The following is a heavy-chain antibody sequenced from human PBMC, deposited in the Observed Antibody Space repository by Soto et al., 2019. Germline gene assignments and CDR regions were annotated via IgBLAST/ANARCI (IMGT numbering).Heavy chain of an antibody. J-gene: IGHJ6*02. CDR3: ARPTDYHYGMQV. V-gene: IGHV5-51*01. CDR2: IYPHDSDT. D-gene: IGHD4-17*01. Sequence: GESLKISCKGSGYNFRTYWIAWVRQMPGKGLEWMGFIYPHDSDTRYSPSFRGQVTISADKSINTAYLRWTSLKASDTAIYFCARPTDYHYGMQVWGQGTTVTVSS. CDR1: GYNFRTYW.